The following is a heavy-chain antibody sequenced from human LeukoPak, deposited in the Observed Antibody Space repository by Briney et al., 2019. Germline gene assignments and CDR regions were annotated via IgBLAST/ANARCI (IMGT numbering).Heavy chain of an antibody. CDR1: GFTFSSFW. Sequence: GGSLRLSCAASGFTFSSFWMHWVRQAPGKGLVWVSRINSGGTVTNYADSVKGRLTISRDNSKNTQYLQMNSLRSDDTAVYYCARVGDGDYGEDAFDIWGQGTMVTVSS. CDR3: ARVGDGDYGEDAFDI. CDR2: INSGGTVT. V-gene: IGHV3-74*01. D-gene: IGHD4-17*01. J-gene: IGHJ3*02.